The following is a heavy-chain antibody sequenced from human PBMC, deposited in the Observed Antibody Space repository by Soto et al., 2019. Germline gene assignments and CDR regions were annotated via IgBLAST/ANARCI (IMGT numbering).Heavy chain of an antibody. CDR1: GFTFSSYA. CDR3: VKVLTIVGATFFDY. J-gene: IGHJ4*02. V-gene: IGHV3-64D*06. Sequence: PGGSLRLSCTASGFTFSSYAMHWVRQAPGKGLEYVSAISSNGGSTYYADSVKGRFTISRDNSKNTLYLQMSSLRAEDTAVYYCVKVLTIVGATFFDYWGQGTLVTVSS. D-gene: IGHD1-26*01. CDR2: ISSNGGST.